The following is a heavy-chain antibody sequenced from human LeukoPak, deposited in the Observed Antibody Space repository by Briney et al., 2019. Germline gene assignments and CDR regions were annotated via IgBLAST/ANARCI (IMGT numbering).Heavy chain of an antibody. CDR1: GGTFTSYA. D-gene: IGHD5-18*01. J-gene: IGHJ4*02. CDR3: ARGTAYSYGSFDY. V-gene: IGHV1-69*06. Sequence: CKAAGGTFTSYAISWVRQAPGQGLEWMGGIIPIFGTANYAQKVQGRGTITADKSTSTAYMELSSLRSEDTAVYYCARGTAYSYGSFDYWGQGTLVTVSS. CDR2: IIPIFGTA.